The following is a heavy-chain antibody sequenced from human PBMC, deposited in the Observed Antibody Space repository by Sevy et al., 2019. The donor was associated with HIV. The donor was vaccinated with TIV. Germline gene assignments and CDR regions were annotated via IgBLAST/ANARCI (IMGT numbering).Heavy chain of an antibody. D-gene: IGHD1-26*01. CDR1: RFTFSNYW. J-gene: IGHJ3*02. CDR2: IKQDGSEK. CDR3: ARESGISFIVGATTGAFDI. Sequence: GGSLRLSCAASRFTFSNYWMSWVRQAPGKGLEWVANIKQDGSEKYYVDSVKGRFTISRDNAKNSLYLQMNSLRAEDRAVYYCARESGISFIVGATTGAFDIWGQGTMVTVSS. V-gene: IGHV3-7*01.